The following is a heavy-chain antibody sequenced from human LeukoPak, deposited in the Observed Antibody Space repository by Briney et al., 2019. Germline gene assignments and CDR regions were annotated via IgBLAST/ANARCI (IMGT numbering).Heavy chain of an antibody. CDR3: AKDHPIVVVPASIGYFDY. Sequence: GGSLRLSCAASGFTFSSYAMSWVRQAPGKGLEWVSAISGSGGSTYYADSVKGRFTISRDNSKNTLYLQMNSLRAEDTAVYYCAKDHPIVVVPASIGYFDYWGQGTLVTVSS. D-gene: IGHD2-2*01. CDR1: GFTFSSYA. V-gene: IGHV3-23*01. J-gene: IGHJ4*02. CDR2: ISGSGGST.